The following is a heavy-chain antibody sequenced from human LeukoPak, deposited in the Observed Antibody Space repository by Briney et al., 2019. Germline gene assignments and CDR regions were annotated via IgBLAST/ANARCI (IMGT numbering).Heavy chain of an antibody. V-gene: IGHV1-69*04. Sequence: SVKVSCKASGGTFSSYAISWVRQAPGQGPEWMGRIIPILGIANYAQKFQGRVTITADKSTSTAYMELSSLRSEDTAVYYCAIEQTPPFAPKAFDYWGQGTLVTVSS. CDR1: GGTFSSYA. CDR3: AIEQTPPFAPKAFDY. J-gene: IGHJ4*02. CDR2: IIPILGIA. D-gene: IGHD1/OR15-1a*01.